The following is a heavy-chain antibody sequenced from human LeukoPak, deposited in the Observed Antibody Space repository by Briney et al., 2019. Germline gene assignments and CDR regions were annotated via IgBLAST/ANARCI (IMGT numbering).Heavy chain of an antibody. Sequence: PSETLSLTCTVSGGSISSYYWNWIRQPAGKRLEWIGRMYTSGSTYYNPSLKSRVTMSVDTSKNQFSLKLSSVTAADTAVYYCARASVAGTFYYFYYMDVWGKGTTVTVSS. CDR3: ARASVAGTFYYFYYMDV. CDR2: MYTSGST. D-gene: IGHD6-19*01. J-gene: IGHJ6*03. CDR1: GGSISSYY. V-gene: IGHV4-4*07.